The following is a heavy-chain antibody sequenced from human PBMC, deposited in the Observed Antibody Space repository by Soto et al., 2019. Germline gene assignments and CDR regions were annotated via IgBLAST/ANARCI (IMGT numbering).Heavy chain of an antibody. CDR2: SFSSGGT. J-gene: IGHJ4*02. V-gene: IGHV3-53*01. CDR3: ARDREPDGIWTFDS. CDR1: GFTLDKYT. Sequence: GGSLRLSCASFGFTLDKYTMGWVRQAPGKGLEWVAESFSSGGTQYADSVKGRFTISRDNSRNMVFLQMNGLRVEDTALYYCARDREPDGIWTFDSWGQGALVTVSS. D-gene: IGHD3-9*01.